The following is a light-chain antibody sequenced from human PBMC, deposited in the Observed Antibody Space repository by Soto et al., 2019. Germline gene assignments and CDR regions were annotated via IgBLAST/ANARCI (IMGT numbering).Light chain of an antibody. Sequence: QSALTQPPSASGSPGQSVTISCTGTSSDVGGYDYVSWYQQYPGKTPKLMIFEVTKRPSGVPDRFSGSKSGNTASLTVSGLQAEDEADYYCASWDDSLTVPIFGGGTKLTVL. CDR1: SSDVGGYDY. V-gene: IGLV2-8*01. CDR2: EVT. CDR3: ASWDDSLTVPI. J-gene: IGLJ2*01.